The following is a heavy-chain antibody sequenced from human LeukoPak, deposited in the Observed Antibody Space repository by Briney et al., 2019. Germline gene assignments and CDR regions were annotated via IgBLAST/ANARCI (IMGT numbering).Heavy chain of an antibody. V-gene: IGHV6-1*01. CDR1: GDSVSSNRAA. CDR2: TYYRSKYYH. D-gene: IGHD3-16*01. Sequence: SQTLSLTCGISGDSVSSNRAAWNWIRQSPSRGLEWLGRTYYRSKYYHDHAVCVKSRITINQDKSNNQLSLQPHSVTPVYKSVYSCAGLWGESSPWFDTWGQGTLVTVSS. CDR3: AGLWGESSPWFDT. J-gene: IGHJ5*02.